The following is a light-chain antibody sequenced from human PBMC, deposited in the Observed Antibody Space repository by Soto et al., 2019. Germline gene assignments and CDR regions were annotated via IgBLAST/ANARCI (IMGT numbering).Light chain of an antibody. Sequence: IQVTQSPSSLSASVADRVTITCRASQSINTYLSWYQQKPGRAPKHLINAASSLQTGVPSRFSGSGSGTDFTLTISSLQPEDFATYYCQQTYGAPRTFGQGTKV. CDR2: AAS. V-gene: IGKV1-39*01. J-gene: IGKJ1*01. CDR1: QSINTY. CDR3: QQTYGAPRT.